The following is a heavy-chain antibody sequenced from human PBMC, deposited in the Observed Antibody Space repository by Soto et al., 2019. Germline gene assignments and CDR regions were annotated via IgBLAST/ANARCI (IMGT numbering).Heavy chain of an antibody. CDR2: ISSSSSYI. CDR1: GFTFSSYS. Sequence: PGGSLRLSCAASGFTFSSYSMNWVRQAPGKGLEWVSSISSSSSYIYYADSVKGRFTISRDNAKNSLYLQMNSLRAEDTAVYYWAREPLGYCGGGSCYSDGMDVWGQGTTVTVSS. V-gene: IGHV3-21*01. J-gene: IGHJ6*02. CDR3: AREPLGYCGGGSCYSDGMDV. D-gene: IGHD2-15*01.